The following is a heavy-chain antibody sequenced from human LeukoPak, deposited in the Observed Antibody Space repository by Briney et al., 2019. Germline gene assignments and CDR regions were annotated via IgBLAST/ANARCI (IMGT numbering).Heavy chain of an antibody. CDR2: IYHSGST. D-gene: IGHD3-3*01. J-gene: IGHJ4*02. Sequence: SETLSLTCTVSGYSISSGYYWGWIRQPPGKGLEWIGSIYHSGSTYYNPSLKSRVTISVDTSKNQFSLKLSSVTAADTAVYYCARVPSNEWVSQRGFDYWGQRTLVTVSS. V-gene: IGHV4-38-2*02. CDR3: ARVPSNEWVSQRGFDY. CDR1: GYSISSGYY.